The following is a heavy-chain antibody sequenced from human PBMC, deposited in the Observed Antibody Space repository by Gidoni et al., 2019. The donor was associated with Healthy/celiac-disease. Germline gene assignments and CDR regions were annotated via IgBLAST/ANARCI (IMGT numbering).Heavy chain of an antibody. V-gene: IGHV1-69-2*01. CDR2: VDPEDGET. D-gene: IGHD6-19*01. CDR1: GYTFTAFY. Sequence: EVQLVQSGAEVKKPGATVKISCKDSGYTFTAFYMHWVQQAPGKGLEWMGLVDPEDGETLYAGKFQGRVTITADTSTDTAYMELSSLRSEDTAVYYCATLPLIAVAGTFDYWGQGTLVTVSS. J-gene: IGHJ4*02. CDR3: ATLPLIAVAGTFDY.